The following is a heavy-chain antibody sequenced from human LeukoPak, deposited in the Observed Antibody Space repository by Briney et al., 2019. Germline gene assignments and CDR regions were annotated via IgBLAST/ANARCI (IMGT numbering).Heavy chain of an antibody. D-gene: IGHD2-15*01. V-gene: IGHV1-24*01. J-gene: IGHJ6*04. CDR3: ATDLFYCSGGSCYGGYYYYGMDV. Sequence: GASVKVSCKVSGYTLTELSMHWVRQAPGKGLEWMGGFDPEDGETIYAQKFQGRVTMTEDTSTDTAYMELSSLRSEDTAVYYCATDLFYCSGGSCYGGYYYYGMDVWGKGTTVTVSS. CDR2: FDPEDGET. CDR1: GYTLTELS.